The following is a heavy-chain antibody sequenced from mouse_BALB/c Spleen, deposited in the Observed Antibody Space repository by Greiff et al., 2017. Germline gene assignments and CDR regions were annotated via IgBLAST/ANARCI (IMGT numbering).Heavy chain of an antibody. CDR3: ARGRPVYYDYDAWFAY. V-gene: IGHV5-6-5*01. D-gene: IGHD2-4*01. J-gene: IGHJ3*01. Sequence: EVMLVESGGGLVKPGGSLKLSCAASGFTFSSYAMSWVRQTPEKRLEWVASISSGGSTYYPDSVKGRFTISRDNARHILYLQMSSLRAEDTAIYYCARGRPVYYDYDAWFAYWGQGTLVTVSA. CDR1: GFTFSSYA. CDR2: ISSGGST.